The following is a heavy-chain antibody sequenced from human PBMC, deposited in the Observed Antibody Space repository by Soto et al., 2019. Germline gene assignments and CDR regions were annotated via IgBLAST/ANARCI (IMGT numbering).Heavy chain of an antibody. CDR1: GDSVSSTSAA. D-gene: IGHD3-3*01. CDR3: ARLYDFWSGYHYGMDV. V-gene: IGHV6-1*01. Sequence: SQTLSLTCAISGDSVSSTSAAWNWIRQSPSRGLEWLGRTYYRAKWYNDYAVSVKSRITINPDTSKNQFSLQLNSVTPEDTAVYYCARLYDFWSGYHYGMDVWGQGTTVTVSS. J-gene: IGHJ6*02. CDR2: TYYRAKWYN.